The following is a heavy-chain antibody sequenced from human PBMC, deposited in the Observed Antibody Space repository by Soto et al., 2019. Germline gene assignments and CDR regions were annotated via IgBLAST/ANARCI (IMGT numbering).Heavy chain of an antibody. V-gene: IGHV3-33*01. CDR1: GFTFSSYG. Sequence: QVQLVESGGGVVQPGRSLRLSCAASGFTFSSYGMHWVRQAPGKGLEWVAVIWYDGSNKYYADSVKGRFTISRDNSKNTLYLQMNSLSAEDTAVYYCARAFGGGWSNLNYGMDVWGQGTTVTVSS. J-gene: IGHJ6*02. CDR2: IWYDGSNK. CDR3: ARAFGGGWSNLNYGMDV. D-gene: IGHD2-21*01.